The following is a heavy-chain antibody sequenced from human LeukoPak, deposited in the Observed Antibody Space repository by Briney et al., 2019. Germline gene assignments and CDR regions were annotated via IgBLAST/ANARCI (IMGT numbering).Heavy chain of an antibody. J-gene: IGHJ4*02. Sequence: GGSLRLSCAASGFTFSSYWMNWVRQAPGKRLEWVANIKQDGSEKYYVDSVKGRFTISRDNAKNSLYLQMNSLRAEDTAVYYCARLVYSYGYYNFDYWGQGTLVTVSS. V-gene: IGHV3-7*01. CDR3: ARLVYSYGYYNFDY. D-gene: IGHD5-18*01. CDR1: GFTFSSYW. CDR2: IKQDGSEK.